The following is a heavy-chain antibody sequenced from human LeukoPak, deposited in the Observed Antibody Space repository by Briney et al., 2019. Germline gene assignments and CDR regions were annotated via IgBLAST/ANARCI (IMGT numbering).Heavy chain of an antibody. CDR2: ISDSSTTI. CDR1: GFTVSNTF. Sequence: GGSLRLSCSVSGFTVSNTFVSWVRQAPGKGLEWVSYISDSSTTIYYADSVKGRFTISRDNAKNSLYLQMNSLRAEDTAVYYCARDRGGAYDFWSGYYTGYFDYWGQGTLVPVSS. D-gene: IGHD3-3*01. V-gene: IGHV3-48*01. CDR3: ARDRGGAYDFWSGYYTGYFDY. J-gene: IGHJ4*02.